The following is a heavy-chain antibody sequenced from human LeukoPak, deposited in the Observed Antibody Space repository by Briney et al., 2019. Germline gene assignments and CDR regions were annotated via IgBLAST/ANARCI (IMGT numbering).Heavy chain of an antibody. CDR3: ARDQLERRLGLFDS. V-gene: IGHV1-18*01. CDR1: GYTFTNYG. Sequence: ASVKVSCKASGYTFTNYGITWVRQAPGQGLEWMGWISAYNGNTNYVQKLQGRVTMTTDTSTTTAYMELRSLRSDDTAMYYCARDQLERRLGLFDSWGQGTLVTVSS. J-gene: IGHJ4*02. D-gene: IGHD1-1*01. CDR2: ISAYNGNT.